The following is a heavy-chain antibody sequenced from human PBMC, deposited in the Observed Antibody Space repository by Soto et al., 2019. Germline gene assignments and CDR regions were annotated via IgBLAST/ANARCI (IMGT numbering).Heavy chain of an antibody. Sequence: QVQLEQSGAEVKKPGSSVKVSCKASGGTFSTSAISWVRQAPGQGLVWMGGIMPIFRTPDYAQKFQGRVTITADESTSTAYMELSGLRSDDTAVYYCARDKDRQQLGGNYYYMLDVWGQGTTVTVSS. V-gene: IGHV1-69*13. CDR3: ARDKDRQQLGGNYYYMLDV. J-gene: IGHJ6*02. D-gene: IGHD3-3*02. CDR1: GGTFSTSA. CDR2: IMPIFRTP.